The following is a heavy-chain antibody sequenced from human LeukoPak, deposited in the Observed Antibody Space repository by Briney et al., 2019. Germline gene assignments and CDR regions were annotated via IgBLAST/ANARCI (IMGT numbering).Heavy chain of an antibody. CDR2: IKQDGSEK. D-gene: IGHD3-16*01. V-gene: IGHV3-7*03. CDR3: ARRAGAYPHPYDY. J-gene: IGHJ4*02. CDR1: EFTFFTYW. Sequence: GGSLRLSCAASEFTFFTYWMSWVRQAPGKGLEWVANIKQDGSEKYYVDSVKGRFTISRDNSKNTLFLQMNSLRAEDTAVYYCARRAGAYPHPYDYWGQGTLVTVSS.